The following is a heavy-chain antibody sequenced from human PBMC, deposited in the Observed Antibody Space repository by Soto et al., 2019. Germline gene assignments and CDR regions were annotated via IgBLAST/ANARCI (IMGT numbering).Heavy chain of an antibody. J-gene: IGHJ5*02. CDR2: IIPIFGTA. CDR1: GGTFSSYA. D-gene: IGHD6-6*01. V-gene: IGHV1-69*13. Sequence: ASVKVSCKASGGTFSSYAISWVRQAPGQGLEWMGGIIPIFGTANYAQKFQGRVTITADESTSTAYMELSSLRSEDTAVYYCARESGSIAARPGWFDPWGQGTLVTV. CDR3: ARESGSIAARPGWFDP.